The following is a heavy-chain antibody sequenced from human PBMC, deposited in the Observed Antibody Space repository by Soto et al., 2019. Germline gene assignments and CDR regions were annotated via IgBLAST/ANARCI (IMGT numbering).Heavy chain of an antibody. V-gene: IGHV3-74*01. CDR2: INSDGNST. J-gene: IGHJ4*02. CDR1: GFTFSPFW. CDR3: ARGSNHFDY. Sequence: EVQLVESGGGLVQPGGSLRLSCAASGFTFSPFWMHWVRQVPGKGPVWVSRINSDGNSTSYADSVKGRFTISRDNAKNTLDLQRNSLRAEDTAVSYCARGSNHFDYWGQGTLVTVSS. D-gene: IGHD4-4*01.